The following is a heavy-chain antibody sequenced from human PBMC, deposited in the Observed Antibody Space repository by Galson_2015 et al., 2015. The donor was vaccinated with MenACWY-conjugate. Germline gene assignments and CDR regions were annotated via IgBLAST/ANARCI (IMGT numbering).Heavy chain of an antibody. V-gene: IGHV3-74*01. Sequence: SLRLSCAASGFIFNTYWMHWVRQAPGKRLVWVSRINPGGSSTTYADSVEDRFTISRDIAKNTLYLQMNSLRPEDTAVFYCAKTRGASFYFDSWGQGTLVTVSS. CDR2: INPGGSST. CDR3: AKTRGASFYFDS. D-gene: IGHD1-26*01. CDR1: GFIFNTYW. J-gene: IGHJ4*02.